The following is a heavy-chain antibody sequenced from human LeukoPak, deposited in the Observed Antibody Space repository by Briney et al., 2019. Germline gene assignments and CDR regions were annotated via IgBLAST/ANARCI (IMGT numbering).Heavy chain of an antibody. Sequence: SETLSLTCSVSGVSISAYYWSWIRQPPGKGLEWIGEINHSGSTNYNPSLKSRVTISVDTSKNQFSLKLSSVTAADTAVYYCARGVSMTYYFDYWGQGTLVTVSS. CDR1: GVSISAYY. J-gene: IGHJ4*02. CDR2: INHSGST. CDR3: ARGVSMTYYFDY. V-gene: IGHV4-34*01.